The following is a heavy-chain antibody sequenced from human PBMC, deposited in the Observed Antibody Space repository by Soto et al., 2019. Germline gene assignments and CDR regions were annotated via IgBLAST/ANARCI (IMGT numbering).Heavy chain of an antibody. CDR3: ARVPVLIAAGSRYFDY. J-gene: IGHJ4*02. CDR1: GGTFSSYA. D-gene: IGHD6-13*01. V-gene: IGHV1-69*13. CDR2: IIPIFGTA. Sequence: GASVKVSCKASGGTFSSYAISWVRQAPGQGLEWMGGIIPIFGTANYAQKFQGRVTITADESTSTAYMELSSLRSEDTAVYYCARVPVLIAAGSRYFDYWGQGTLVTVSS.